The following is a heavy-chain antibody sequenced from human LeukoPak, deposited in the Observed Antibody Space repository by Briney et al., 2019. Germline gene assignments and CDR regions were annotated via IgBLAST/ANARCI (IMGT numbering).Heavy chain of an antibody. CDR3: ASCRDGYNYGDAFDI. V-gene: IGHV5-51*01. CDR2: IYPGDSDT. CDR1: GYSFTSYW. D-gene: IGHD5-24*01. Sequence: GESLKISCKGSGYSFTSYWIGWVRQMPGKGLEWMGIIYPGDSDTRYSPSFQGQVTISADKSISTAYLQWSSLRASDTAMYYCASCRDGYNYGDAFDIWGQGTMVTVSS. J-gene: IGHJ3*02.